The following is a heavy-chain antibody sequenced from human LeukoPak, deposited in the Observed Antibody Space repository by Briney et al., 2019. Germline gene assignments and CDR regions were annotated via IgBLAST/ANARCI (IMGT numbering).Heavy chain of an antibody. CDR2: IYHSGST. V-gene: IGHV4-30-2*01. CDR3: ASLPGGYCSSTSCRNWFDP. J-gene: IGHJ5*02. CDR1: GGSISSGGYY. Sequence: SQTLSLTCTVSGGSISSGGYYWSWIRQPPGKGLEWIGYIYHSGSTYYNPSLKSRVTISVDRSKNQFSLKLSSVTAADTAVYYCASLPGGYCSSTSCRNWFDPWGQGTLVTVSS. D-gene: IGHD2-2*01.